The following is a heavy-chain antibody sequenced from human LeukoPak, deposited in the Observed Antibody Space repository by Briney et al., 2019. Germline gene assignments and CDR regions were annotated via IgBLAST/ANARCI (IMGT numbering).Heavy chain of an antibody. D-gene: IGHD6-13*01. CDR3: TRGLLAAAGPYYFGY. V-gene: IGHV3-49*04. CDR1: GFTFGDYA. Sequence: GGSLRRSCTASGFTFGDYAMNWVRQAPGEGLEWVGFIRSKTYGGTTAYAASVKGRFTISRDDSKSIAYLQMSSLKTEDTAVYFCTRGLLAAAGPYYFGYWGQGTLVTVSS. J-gene: IGHJ4*02. CDR2: IRSKTYGGTT.